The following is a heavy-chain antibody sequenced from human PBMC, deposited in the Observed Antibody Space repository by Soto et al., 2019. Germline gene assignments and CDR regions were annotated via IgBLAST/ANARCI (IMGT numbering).Heavy chain of an antibody. CDR1: GYTFTSYY. Sequence: GASVKVSCKASGYTFTSYYMHWVRQAPGQGLEWMGIINPSGGSTSYAQKFQGRVTMTRDTSTSTVYMELSSLRSEDTAVYYCARDLGVDYDFWSGYYRLVGWFDPWGQGTLVTVSS. V-gene: IGHV1-46*03. D-gene: IGHD3-3*01. CDR2: INPSGGST. J-gene: IGHJ5*02. CDR3: ARDLGVDYDFWSGYYRLVGWFDP.